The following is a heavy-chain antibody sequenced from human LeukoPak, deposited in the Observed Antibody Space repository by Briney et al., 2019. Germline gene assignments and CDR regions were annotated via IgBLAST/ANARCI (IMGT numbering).Heavy chain of an antibody. J-gene: IGHJ3*02. CDR2: IYPEDSDT. D-gene: IGHD1-26*01. V-gene: IGHV5-51*01. CDR3: ARSIVGAADGAFDI. CDR1: GYNFPTYW. Sequence: GESLKISCKGSGYNFPTYWIGWVRQMPGRGLEWMGIIYPEDSDTRYGPSFQGQVTISADKSSITAYLQWSSLKASDTAIYYCARSIVGAADGAFDIWGQGTVVTVSS.